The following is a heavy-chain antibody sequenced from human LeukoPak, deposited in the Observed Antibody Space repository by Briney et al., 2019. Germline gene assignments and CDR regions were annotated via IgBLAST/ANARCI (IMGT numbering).Heavy chain of an antibody. CDR2: ISGSGGST. Sequence: RSGGSLRLSCAASGFTFSSYAISWFRKAPGKGREWVSAISGSGGSTYYADSVKGRFTISRDNSKNTLYLQMNSLRAEDTAVYYCAKGRLVGPLDYWGQGTLVTVSS. J-gene: IGHJ4*02. D-gene: IGHD2-15*01. V-gene: IGHV3-23*01. CDR3: AKGRLVGPLDY. CDR1: GFTFSSYA.